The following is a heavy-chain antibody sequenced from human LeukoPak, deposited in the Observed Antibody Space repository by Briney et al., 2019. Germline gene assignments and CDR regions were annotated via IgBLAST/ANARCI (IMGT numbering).Heavy chain of an antibody. CDR3: ARLSPPIASFCSGGTCYSGGFDP. D-gene: IGHD2-15*01. J-gene: IGHJ5*02. V-gene: IGHV1-18*01. CDR1: GYTFTSNG. Sequence: GASVKVSCKASGYTFTSNGITWVRQAPGQGLEWMGWITTYNGNTYYAQNFQGRVTMTADTSTSTAYMEVRSLRSDDTAVYYCARLSPPIASFCSGGTCYSGGFDPWGQGTLVTVSS. CDR2: ITTYNGNT.